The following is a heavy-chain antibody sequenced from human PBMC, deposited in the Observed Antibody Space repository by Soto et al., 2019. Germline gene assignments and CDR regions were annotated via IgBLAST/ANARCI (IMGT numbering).Heavy chain of an antibody. Sequence: SETLSLTCTVSGDSISGSTYYWGWVRQSPGKGLEYIASTYSAGESYSNPSLNSRVTISVDTSMNQFSLYLLSVTAADASVYYCARLGGATQFADSWGQGTQVTVSS. CDR3: ARLGGATQFADS. CDR2: TYSAGES. D-gene: IGHD3-16*01. J-gene: IGHJ4*02. V-gene: IGHV4-39*01. CDR1: GDSISGSTYY.